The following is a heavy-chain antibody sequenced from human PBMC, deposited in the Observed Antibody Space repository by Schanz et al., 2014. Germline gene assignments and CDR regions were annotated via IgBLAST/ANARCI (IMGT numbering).Heavy chain of an antibody. D-gene: IGHD3-10*01. J-gene: IGHJ3*02. CDR3: ARVHIATYHYNSPGAFDI. CDR2: INAHTGNT. Sequence: QVQLVQSGAEVKKPGASVKVSCKASGYIFGSHGMTWVRQAPGQGPELMGWINAHTGNTQYAQKFQGRVNMTRDTVTTTVHLELTRLRTDDTAIYYCARVHIATYHYNSPGAFDIWVQGTRVTVSS. CDR1: GYIFGSHG. V-gene: IGHV1-18*01.